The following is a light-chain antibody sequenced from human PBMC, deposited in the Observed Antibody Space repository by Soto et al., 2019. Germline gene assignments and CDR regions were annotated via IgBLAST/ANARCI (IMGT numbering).Light chain of an antibody. Sequence: DIQMNKSPSSLSASVEDRVTITCRASQGIRNDLGWYQQKKGQAPKRLIYAASSLQSGVPSRFRGSGSGTECTLTISRLQPEDFATYYCLQHNSYPRTFGQGTKVDIK. CDR2: AAS. V-gene: IGKV1-17*01. CDR3: LQHNSYPRT. CDR1: QGIRND. J-gene: IGKJ1*01.